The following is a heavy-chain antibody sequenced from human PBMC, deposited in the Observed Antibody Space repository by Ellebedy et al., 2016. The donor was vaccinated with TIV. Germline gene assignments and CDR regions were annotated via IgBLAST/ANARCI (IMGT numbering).Heavy chain of an antibody. CDR3: ARGSRGNWNRERPRYFDY. V-gene: IGHV4-59*12. J-gene: IGHJ4*02. CDR2: IYYSGST. CDR1: GGSISSYY. D-gene: IGHD1/OR15-1a*01. Sequence: SETLSLXXTVSGGSISSYYWSWIRQPPGKGLEWIGYIYYSGSTNYNPSLKSRVTISVDTSKNQFSLKLSSVTAADTAVYYCARGSRGNWNRERPRYFDYWGQGTLVTVSS.